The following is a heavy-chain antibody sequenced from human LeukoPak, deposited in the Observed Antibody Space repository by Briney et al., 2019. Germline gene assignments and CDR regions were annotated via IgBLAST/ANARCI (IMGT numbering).Heavy chain of an antibody. Sequence: SETLSLTCTVSGGSISSYYWSWIRQLPGKGLEWIGYIYYSGSTNYNPSLKSRVTISVDTSKNQFSLKLNSVTAADTAVYYCAREGDHSGSGSYYNQGAFDIWGQGTMVTVSS. CDR2: IYYSGST. CDR3: AREGDHSGSGSYYNQGAFDI. CDR1: GGSISSYY. D-gene: IGHD3-10*01. V-gene: IGHV4-59*01. J-gene: IGHJ3*02.